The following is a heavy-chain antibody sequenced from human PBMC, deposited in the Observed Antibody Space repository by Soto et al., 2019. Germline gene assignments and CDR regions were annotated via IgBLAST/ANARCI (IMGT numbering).Heavy chain of an antibody. CDR2: LIPIFGTA. J-gene: IGHJ4*02. D-gene: IGHD3-22*01. CDR3: ACGGYDSSGLVDY. Sequence: QVQLVQSGAEVKKPGSSVKVSCKASGGTFSSYAISWVRQAPGQGLGWMGGLIPIFGTANYAEKFQGRVTITADESTSTAYMGLSSLRSEDTAVYYCACGGYDSSGLVDYWGQGTLVTVSS. CDR1: GGTFSSYA. V-gene: IGHV1-69*01.